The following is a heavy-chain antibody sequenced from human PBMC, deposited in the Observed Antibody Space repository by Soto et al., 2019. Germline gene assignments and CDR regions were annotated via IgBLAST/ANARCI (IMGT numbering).Heavy chain of an antibody. J-gene: IGHJ4*02. V-gene: IGHV1-69*01. CDR1: GGAFGSYA. CDR2: IIPMFDTT. D-gene: IGHD5-12*01. Sequence: QGQLVQSGAEVKKPGSSVKVSCKASGGAFGSYAINWVRQAPGQGLEWMGGIIPMFDTTNYAQRFQGRVTVTADESTSTVYLERTRLKSEDTAMYYCTRHRGYSSGYWGEDFWGQGTLVTVSS. CDR3: TRHRGYSSGYWGEDF.